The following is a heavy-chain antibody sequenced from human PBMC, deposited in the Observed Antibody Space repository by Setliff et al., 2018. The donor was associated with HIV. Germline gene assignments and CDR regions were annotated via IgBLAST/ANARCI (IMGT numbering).Heavy chain of an antibody. CDR2: INHTGNT. Sequence: PSETLSLTCAVYGGSFSGYHWNWIRQFPGKGLEWIGGINHTGNTQYNPSLKSRVTMSEETSKNQFSLKLKSVTAADTAIYFCARGKGGLVGPAEFDYWGPGTLVTVSS. CDR3: ARGKGGLVGPAEFDY. V-gene: IGHV4-34*01. CDR1: GGSFSGYH. J-gene: IGHJ4*02. D-gene: IGHD1-26*01.